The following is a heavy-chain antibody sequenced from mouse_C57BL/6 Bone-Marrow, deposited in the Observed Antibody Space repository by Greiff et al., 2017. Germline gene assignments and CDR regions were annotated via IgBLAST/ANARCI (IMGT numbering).Heavy chain of an antibody. V-gene: IGHV1-61*01. Sequence: QVQLKQPGAELVRPGSSVKLSCKASGYTFTSYWMDWVKQRPGQGLEWIGNIYPSDSETHYNQKFKDKATLTVDKSSSTAYMQLSSLTSEDSAVYYCARGKSTTFDYWGQGTTLTVSS. CDR1: GYTFTSYW. J-gene: IGHJ2*01. CDR2: IYPSDSET. D-gene: IGHD1-1*01. CDR3: ARGKSTTFDY.